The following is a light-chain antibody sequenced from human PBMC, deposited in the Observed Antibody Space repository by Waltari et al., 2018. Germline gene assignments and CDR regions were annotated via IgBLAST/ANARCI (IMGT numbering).Light chain of an antibody. CDR2: DAS. CDR1: QTVRSF. V-gene: IGKV3-11*01. CDR3: LQQSNWPYT. J-gene: IGKJ2*01. Sequence: EIVLTQSPATLSLSPGERATLSCRASQTVRSFLAWYQQKPGQAPRRLIFDASSRAPGIPAKFRCSGSGTDFTLTVSNLEPEDFAVYYYLQQSNWPYTFGQGTRVEIK.